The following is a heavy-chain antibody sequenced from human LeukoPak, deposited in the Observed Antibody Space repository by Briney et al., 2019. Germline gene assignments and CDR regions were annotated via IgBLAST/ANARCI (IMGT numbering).Heavy chain of an antibody. D-gene: IGHD2-2*01. CDR1: GFTFSSYW. CDR2: INTDGSTI. CDR3: ARERKSSTSMDY. Sequence: GGSLRLSCAPSGFTFSSYWMHWVRQAPGKGLVWVSRINTDGSTITYADSVKGRFTISRDNAKNTLYLQMNCLRAEDTAVYFCARERKSSTSMDYWGQGTLVTVSS. V-gene: IGHV3-74*01. J-gene: IGHJ4*02.